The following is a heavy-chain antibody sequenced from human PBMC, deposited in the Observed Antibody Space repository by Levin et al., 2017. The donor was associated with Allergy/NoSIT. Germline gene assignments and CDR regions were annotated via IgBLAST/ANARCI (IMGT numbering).Heavy chain of an antibody. J-gene: IGHJ3*01. CDR1: GFSFSDYA. D-gene: IGHD1-1*01. Sequence: ASVKVSCAASGFSFSDYAMTWVRQAPGKGLEWVSVITGGGSDTYYGDSVKGRFTVSRDNSKNTLYLEMSSLRAEDTAVYYCAKKQGGTSGFSFDVWGQGTMVTVSS. CDR3: AKKQGGTSGFSFDV. CDR2: ITGGGSDT. V-gene: IGHV3-23*01.